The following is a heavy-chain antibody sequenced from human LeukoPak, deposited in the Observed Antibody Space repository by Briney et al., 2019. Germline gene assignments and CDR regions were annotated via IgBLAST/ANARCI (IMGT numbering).Heavy chain of an antibody. CDR1: GGSFSGFY. CDR3: ARGLGEGYPDY. V-gene: IGHV4-34*01. J-gene: IGHJ4*02. Sequence: SETLSLTCAVHGGSFSGFYWTWMRQPPGKELEWVGEIKHGGFTSHHPSLKSRVTMSEDTSNNQFSLKLTSVTAADTAVYYCARGLGEGYPDYWGPGTLVTVSS. D-gene: IGHD5-24*01. CDR2: IKHGGFT.